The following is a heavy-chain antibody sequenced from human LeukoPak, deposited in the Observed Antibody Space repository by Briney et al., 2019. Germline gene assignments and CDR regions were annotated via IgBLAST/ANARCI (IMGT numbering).Heavy chain of an antibody. J-gene: IGHJ4*02. CDR3: ARDLTGSDIPAGESDDY. Sequence: GASVKVSCKASGYTVTSYYMHWVRQAPGQGLEWMAILNPSGGSLNYAQKFQGRATLTRATSTGTVYMELSSLRSEDTAVYYCARDLTGSDIPAGESDDYWGQGTLVTVSS. D-gene: IGHD3-16*01. CDR2: LNPSGGSL. CDR1: GYTVTSYY. V-gene: IGHV1-46*01.